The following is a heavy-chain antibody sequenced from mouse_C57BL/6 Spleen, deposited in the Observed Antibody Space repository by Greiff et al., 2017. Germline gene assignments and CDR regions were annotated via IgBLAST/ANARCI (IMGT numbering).Heavy chain of an antibody. V-gene: IGHV1-42*01. J-gene: IGHJ2*01. CDR1: GYSFTGYY. CDR2: INPSTGGT. CDR3: ARIYDGGY. D-gene: IGHD2-3*01. Sequence: EVQLQQSGPELVKPGASVKISCKASGYSFTGYYMNWVKQSPEKSLEWIGEINPSTGGTTYNQKFKAKATLTVDKSSSTAYMQLKSLTSEDSAVYYCARIYDGGYWGQGTTLTVSS.